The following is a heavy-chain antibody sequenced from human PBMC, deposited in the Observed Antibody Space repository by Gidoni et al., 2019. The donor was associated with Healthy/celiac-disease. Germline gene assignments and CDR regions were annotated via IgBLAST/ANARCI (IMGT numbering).Heavy chain of an antibody. V-gene: IGHV4-59*01. D-gene: IGHD2-21*01. CDR2: IYYSGST. Sequence: QVQLQESGPGLVKPSETLSLTCTVSGGSISSYYWSWIRQPPGKGLEWIGYIYYSGSTNYNPSLKSRVTISVDTSKNQFSLKLSSGTAADTAVYYCARGALWWWRFDYWGQGTLVTVSS. CDR3: ARGALWWWRFDY. CDR1: GGSISSYY. J-gene: IGHJ4*02.